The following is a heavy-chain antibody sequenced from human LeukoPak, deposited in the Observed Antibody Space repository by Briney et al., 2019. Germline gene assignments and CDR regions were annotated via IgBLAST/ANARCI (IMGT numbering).Heavy chain of an antibody. J-gene: IGHJ4*02. CDR3: ARDSSGYQ. CDR1: GFTFSTYW. D-gene: IGHD3-22*01. Sequence: GRSLRPSCAASGFTFSTYWMSWVRQAPGEGLEWVANIKEDGREKHSGDSVKGRFTISRDNAKNSLYLEMNSLRVEDTAVYYCARDSSGYQWGQGTLVTVSS. CDR2: IKEDGREK. V-gene: IGHV3-7*01.